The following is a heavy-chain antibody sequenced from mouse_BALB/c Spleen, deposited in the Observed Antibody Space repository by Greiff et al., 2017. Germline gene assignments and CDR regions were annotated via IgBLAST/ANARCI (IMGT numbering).Heavy chain of an antibody. CDR2: ISNGGGST. CDR1: GFTFSSYT. V-gene: IGHV5-12-2*01. J-gene: IGHJ4*01. CDR3: ARQKYGNYVVDY. D-gene: IGHD2-10*02. Sequence: EVQVVESGGGLVQPGGSLKLSCAASGFTFSSYTMSWVRQTPEKRLEWVAYISNGGGSTYYPDTVKGRFTISRDNAKNTLYLQMSSLKSEDTAMYYCARQKYGNYVVDYWGQGTSVTVSS.